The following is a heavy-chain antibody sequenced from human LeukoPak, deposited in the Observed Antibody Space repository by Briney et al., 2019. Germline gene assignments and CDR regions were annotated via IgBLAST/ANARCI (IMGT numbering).Heavy chain of an antibody. D-gene: IGHD6-13*01. CDR3: AREVIAAAGTGTDY. CDR1: GYTFTSYY. CDR2: INPSGGST. J-gene: IGHJ4*02. Sequence: ASVKVSCKASGYTFTSYYMHWVRQAPGHGREWMGIINPSGGSTSYAQKFQGRVTMTRDMSTSTVYMELSSLRSEDTAVYYCAREVIAAAGTGTDYWGQGTLVTVSS. V-gene: IGHV1-46*01.